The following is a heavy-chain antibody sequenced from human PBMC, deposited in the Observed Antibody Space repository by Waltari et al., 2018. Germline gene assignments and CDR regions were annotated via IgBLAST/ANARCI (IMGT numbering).Heavy chain of an antibody. CDR2: INAGNGNT. V-gene: IGHV1-3*01. CDR3: AREWEGYDSSGYYYSGYFDL. D-gene: IGHD3-22*01. Sequence: QVQLVQSGAEVKKPGASVKVSCTASGYTFTSYAMHWVRQAPGQRLEWMGWINAGNGNTKYSQKFQGRVTITRDTSASTAYMELSSLRSEDTAVYYCAREWEGYDSSGYYYSGYFDLWGRGTLVTVSS. J-gene: IGHJ2*01. CDR1: GYTFTSYA.